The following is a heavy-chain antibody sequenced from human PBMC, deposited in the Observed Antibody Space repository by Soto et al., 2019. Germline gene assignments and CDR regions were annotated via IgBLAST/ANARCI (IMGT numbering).Heavy chain of an antibody. Sequence: EVQLLESGGGLVQPGGSLRLSCAASGFTFSSYAMSWVRQAPGKGLEWVSAISGSGGSTYYADSVKGRFTISRDNXXXXXXXXXXXXXXXXXXXXXXXXXXXXXXYYMDVWGKGTTVTVSS. CDR2: ISGSGGST. V-gene: IGHV3-23*01. CDR1: GFTFSSYA. J-gene: IGHJ6*03. CDR3: XXXXXXXXYYMDV.